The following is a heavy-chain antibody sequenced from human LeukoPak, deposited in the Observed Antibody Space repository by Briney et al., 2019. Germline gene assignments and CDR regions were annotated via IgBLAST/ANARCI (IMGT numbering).Heavy chain of an antibody. CDR2: IIPIFGTA. V-gene: IGHV1-69*05. Sequence: ASVKVSCKASGGTFSSYAISWVRQAPGQGLEWMGGIIPIFGTANYAQKLQGRVTMTTDTSTSTAYMELRSLRSDDTAVYYCARESNTAMAFFDYWGQGTLVTVSS. CDR1: GGTFSSYA. D-gene: IGHD5-18*01. CDR3: ARESNTAMAFFDY. J-gene: IGHJ4*02.